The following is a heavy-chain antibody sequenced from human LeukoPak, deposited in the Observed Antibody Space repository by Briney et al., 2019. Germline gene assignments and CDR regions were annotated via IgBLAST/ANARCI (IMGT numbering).Heavy chain of an antibody. J-gene: IGHJ5*02. D-gene: IGHD5-12*01. CDR3: AKSGPIQWGYDYVGWFDP. V-gene: IGHV3-23*01. Sequence: XGSLRLSCAASGFTFSSYAMSWVRQAPGKGLEWVSAISGSGGSTYYADSVKGRFTISRDNSKNTLYLQMNSLRAEDTAVYYCAKSGPIQWGYDYVGWFDPWGQGTLVTVSS. CDR1: GFTFSSYA. CDR2: ISGSGGST.